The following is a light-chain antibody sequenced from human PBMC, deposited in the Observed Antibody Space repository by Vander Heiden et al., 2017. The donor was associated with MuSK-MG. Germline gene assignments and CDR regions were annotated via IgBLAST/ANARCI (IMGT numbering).Light chain of an antibody. V-gene: IGLV3-25*03. CDR3: QSADSSGTYHVV. J-gene: IGLJ2*01. Sequence: YELTQPPPVAVSAGKTARITCSGDALPKQYAYWYQQKPGQAPVLVIYKDSERPSGIPERFSGSSSGTTVTLTISGVQAEDEADYYCQSADSSGTYHVVFGGGTKLTVL. CDR1: ALPKQY. CDR2: KDS.